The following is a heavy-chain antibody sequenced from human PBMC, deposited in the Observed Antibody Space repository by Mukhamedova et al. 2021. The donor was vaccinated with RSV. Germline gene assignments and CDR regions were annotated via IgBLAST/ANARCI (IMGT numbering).Heavy chain of an antibody. D-gene: IGHD4-17*01. CDR3: AREGATVTEYYFDY. CDR2: ISYDGSNK. Sequence: SYAMHWVRQAPGKGLEWVAVISYDGSNKYYADSVKDRFTISRDNSKNTLYLQMNSLRAEDTAVYYCAREGATVTEYYFDYWGQGT. V-gene: IGHV3-30*04. CDR1: SYA. J-gene: IGHJ4*02.